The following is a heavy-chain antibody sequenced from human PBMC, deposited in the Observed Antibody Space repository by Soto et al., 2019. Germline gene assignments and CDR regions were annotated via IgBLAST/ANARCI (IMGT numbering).Heavy chain of an antibody. D-gene: IGHD3-3*01. CDR3: ARGPTIFGVGPFDY. J-gene: IGHJ4*02. Sequence: AGSLRLSCAASGFTFSSYAMHWVRQAPGKGLEYVSAISSNGGSTYYANSVKGRFTISRDNSKNTLYLQMGSLRAEDMAVYYCARGPTIFGVGPFDYWGQGTLVTVSS. CDR2: ISSNGGST. CDR1: GFTFSSYA. V-gene: IGHV3-64*01.